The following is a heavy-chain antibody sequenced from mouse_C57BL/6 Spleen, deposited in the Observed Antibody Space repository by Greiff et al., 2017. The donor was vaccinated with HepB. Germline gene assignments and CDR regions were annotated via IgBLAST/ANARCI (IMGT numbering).Heavy chain of an antibody. CDR2: IYPGDGDT. Sequence: QVQLKESGPELVKPGASVKISCKASGYAFSSSWMNWVKQRPGKGLEWIGRIYPGDGDTNYNGKLKGKATLTADKSSSTAYMQLSSLTSEDSAVCFCARDDGLDYWGQGTTLTVSS. CDR1: GYAFSSSW. CDR3: ARDDGLDY. D-gene: IGHD2-3*01. V-gene: IGHV1-82*01. J-gene: IGHJ2*01.